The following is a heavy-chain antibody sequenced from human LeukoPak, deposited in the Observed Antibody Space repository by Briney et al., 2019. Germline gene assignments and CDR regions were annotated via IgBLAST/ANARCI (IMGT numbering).Heavy chain of an antibody. Sequence: GGSLRLSCAASGFTFRDYYMSWIRQIPGKGLEWISWISKSGSTTNYADSVKGRFTISRDNAKNSLYLQMNSLRGEDTAVYYCARDKGDYHTRGSLFVFGSQGTLVTVSS. CDR2: ISKSGSTT. CDR3: ARDKGDYHTRGSLFVF. J-gene: IGHJ4*02. CDR1: GFTFRDYY. V-gene: IGHV3-11*01. D-gene: IGHD3-22*01.